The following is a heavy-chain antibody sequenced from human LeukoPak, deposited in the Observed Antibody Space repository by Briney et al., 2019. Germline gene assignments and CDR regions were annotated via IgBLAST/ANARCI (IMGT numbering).Heavy chain of an antibody. CDR3: ARYSGSYSVPYYFDY. Sequence: SETLSLTCTVSGGSISSYYWSWIRQPPGKGLEWIGYIYYSGSTNYNPSLKSRVTISVDTSKNQFSLKLSPVTAADTAVYYCARYSGSYSVPYYFDYWGQGTLVTVSS. CDR1: GGSISSYY. V-gene: IGHV4-59*01. J-gene: IGHJ4*02. D-gene: IGHD1-26*01. CDR2: IYYSGST.